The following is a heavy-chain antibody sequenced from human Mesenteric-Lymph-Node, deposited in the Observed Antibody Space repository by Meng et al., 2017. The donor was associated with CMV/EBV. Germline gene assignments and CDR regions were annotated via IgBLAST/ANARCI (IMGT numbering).Heavy chain of an antibody. Sequence: ASVTVSCKASGYTFTNYGITWVRQAPGKGLEWMGWINPYNGDTKYAQKLQGRVTMTTDTSTSTAYMELRSLRSDDTAMYYCARVYGDYNNNYYYGMDVWGQGTTVTVSS. D-gene: IGHD4-17*01. CDR3: ARVYGDYNNNYYYGMDV. CDR2: INPYNGDT. CDR1: GYTFTNYG. J-gene: IGHJ6*02. V-gene: IGHV1-18*01.